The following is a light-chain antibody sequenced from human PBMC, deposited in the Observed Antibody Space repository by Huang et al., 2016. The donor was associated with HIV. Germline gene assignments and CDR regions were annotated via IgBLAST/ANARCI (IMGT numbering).Light chain of an antibody. CDR1: HDIGND. CDR2: SAA. CDR3: LQDYTYPWT. V-gene: IGKV1-6*01. J-gene: IGKJ1*01. Sequence: AIPMTQSPSPLSASVGDRVNSTCRASHDIGNDLGWYQQRLVKAPKLLVSSAAHLQSGVPARCNGSGSGTHFTLTISGLKPEDFATYYCLQDYTYPWTVGQGTKVEI.